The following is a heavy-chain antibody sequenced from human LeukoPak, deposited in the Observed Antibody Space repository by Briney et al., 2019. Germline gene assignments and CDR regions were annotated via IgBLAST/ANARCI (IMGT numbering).Heavy chain of an antibody. CDR1: GYTFTSYD. D-gene: IGHD6-6*01. CDR3: ARGRRIAARPNYYYYMDV. CDR2: MNPNSGST. J-gene: IGHJ6*03. V-gene: IGHV1-8*01. Sequence: ASVKVSCKASGYTFTSYDINWVRQATGQGLEWMGWMNPNSGSTGYAQKFQGRVTMTRNTSISTAYMELSSLRSEDTAVYYCARGRRIAARPNYYYYMDVWGKGTTVTVSS.